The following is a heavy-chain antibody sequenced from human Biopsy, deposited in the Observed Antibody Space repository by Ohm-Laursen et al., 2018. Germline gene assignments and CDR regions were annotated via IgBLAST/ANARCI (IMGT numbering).Heavy chain of an antibody. CDR2: MIPSSGKT. CDR3: ARGYSRRVSIFEASIYWFDT. CDR1: GYSFSTYD. J-gene: IGHJ5*02. D-gene: IGHD6-6*01. V-gene: IGHV1-8*01. Sequence: SVKVSCKASGYSFSTYDVNWVRQARGQGLEWMGWMIPSSGKTGYAQRFQGRVTLTMNTPISTAYMELSGLRSEDTAVYFCARGYSRRVSIFEASIYWFDTWGQGTLVTVSS.